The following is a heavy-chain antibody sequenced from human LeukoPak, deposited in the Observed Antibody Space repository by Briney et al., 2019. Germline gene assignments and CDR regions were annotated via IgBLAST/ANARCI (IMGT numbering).Heavy chain of an antibody. J-gene: IGHJ5*02. D-gene: IGHD6-19*01. V-gene: IGHV4-59*08. Sequence: PSETLSLTCTVSGGSISSYFWSWIRQPPGKGLEWMGYIYYGGSTNYNPSLKSRVTISVDTSKNQFSLKLSSVTAADTAVYYCARYGAVAGSNWFDPWGQGTLVTVSS. CDR3: ARYGAVAGSNWFDP. CDR1: GGSISSYF. CDR2: IYYGGST.